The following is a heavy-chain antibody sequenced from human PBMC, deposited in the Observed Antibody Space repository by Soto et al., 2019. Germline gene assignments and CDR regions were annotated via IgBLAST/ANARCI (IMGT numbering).Heavy chain of an antibody. CDR1: GGSISSSSYY. CDR2: IYYSGST. V-gene: IGHV4-39*01. D-gene: IGHD6-19*01. CDR3: ASLRAVAGAYNWFDP. Sequence: SETLSLTCTVSGGSISSSSYYWGWIRQPPGKGLEWIGSIYYSGSTYYNPSLKSRVTISVDTSKNQFSLKLSSVTAADTAVYYCASLRAVAGAYNWFDPWGQGTLVTVSS. J-gene: IGHJ5*02.